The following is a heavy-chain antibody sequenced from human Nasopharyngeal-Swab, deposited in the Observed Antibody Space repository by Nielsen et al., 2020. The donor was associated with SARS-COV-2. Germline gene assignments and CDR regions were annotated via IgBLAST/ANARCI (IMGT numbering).Heavy chain of an antibody. Sequence: SETLSLTCTVSGGSISSSSYYWGWIRQPPGKGLEWIGSIYYSGSTYYNPSLKSRVTMSVDTSQNQFSLKLSYVTAADTAVYYCAKKYSYYSSGYDPRSYYFDYWGQGTLVTVSS. V-gene: IGHV4-39*01. CDR3: AKKYSYYSSGYDPRSYYFDY. CDR1: GGSISSSSYY. J-gene: IGHJ4*02. D-gene: IGHD3-22*01. CDR2: IYYSGST.